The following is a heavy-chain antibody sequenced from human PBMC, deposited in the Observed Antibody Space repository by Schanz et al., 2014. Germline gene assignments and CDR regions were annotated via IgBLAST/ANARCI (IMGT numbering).Heavy chain of an antibody. D-gene: IGHD2-21*01. V-gene: IGHV3-21*04. J-gene: IGHJ4*02. CDR1: GFTFSSYG. Sequence: VQLVESGGGVVQPGTSLRLSCAASGFTFSSYGMHWVRQAPGKGLEWVSSISSSGGHIYYADSVKGRFTISRDNAKNSLYLQMNGLRPEDTAFYYCAKALGLRPFDYWGQGTLVTVSS. CDR3: AKALGLRPFDY. CDR2: ISSSGGHI.